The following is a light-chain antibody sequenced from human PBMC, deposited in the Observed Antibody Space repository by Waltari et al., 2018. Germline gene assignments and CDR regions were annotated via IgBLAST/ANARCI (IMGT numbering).Light chain of an antibody. V-gene: IGLV3-1*01. CDR1: PLGTSY. CDR3: QTWDTNTVV. CDR2: EDE. J-gene: IGLJ2*01. Sequence: SFALTQAHSLSVSPGQTATISCSGDPLGTSYVCWYQQKPGQSPVLVSFEDEKRPSGIPERFSASSAGNSALLTITGVQALDEAAYYCQTWDTNTVVFGGGTKLTVL.